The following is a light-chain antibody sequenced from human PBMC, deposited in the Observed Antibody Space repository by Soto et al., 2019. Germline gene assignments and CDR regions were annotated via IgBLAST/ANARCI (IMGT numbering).Light chain of an antibody. CDR1: TGPVTTGHY. J-gene: IGLJ7*01. CDR3: LLSYGGVQRV. CDR2: DTT. Sequence: QSVVTQEPSVTVSPGGTVTLTCGSSTGPVTTGHYPYWFQRKPGQAPRTLIYDTTNKHSWTPARFSGSLLGGKAALTLSGAQPEDEAEYYCLLSYGGVQRVFGGGTQLTVL. V-gene: IGLV7-46*01.